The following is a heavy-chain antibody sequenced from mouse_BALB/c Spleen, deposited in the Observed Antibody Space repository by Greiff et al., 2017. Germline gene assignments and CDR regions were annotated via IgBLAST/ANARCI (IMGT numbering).Heavy chain of an antibody. CDR2: IYPGDGDT. V-gene: IGHV1-82*01. Sequence: VQLQQSGPELVKPGASVKISCKASGYAFSSSWMNWVKQRPGQGLEWIGRIYPGDGDTNYNGKFKGKATLTADKSSSTAYMQLSSLTSVDSAVYFCARSGHYCGSSSYAMDYWGQGTSVTVSS. D-gene: IGHD1-1*01. CDR1: GYAFSSSW. J-gene: IGHJ4*01. CDR3: ARSGHYCGSSSYAMDY.